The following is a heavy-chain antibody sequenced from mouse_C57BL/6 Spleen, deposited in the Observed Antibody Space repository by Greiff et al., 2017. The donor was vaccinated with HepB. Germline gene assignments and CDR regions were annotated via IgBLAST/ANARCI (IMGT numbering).Heavy chain of an antibody. V-gene: IGHV1-64*01. CDR3: ARGNYDYDPWFAY. J-gene: IGHJ3*01. Sequence: QVQLQQPGAELVKPGASVKLSCKASGYTFTSYWMHWVKQRPGQGLEWIGMIHPNSGSTNYNEKFKSKATLTVDKSSSTAYMQLSSLTSEDSAVYYCARGNYDYDPWFAYWGQGTLVTVSA. D-gene: IGHD2-4*01. CDR2: IHPNSGST. CDR1: GYTFTSYW.